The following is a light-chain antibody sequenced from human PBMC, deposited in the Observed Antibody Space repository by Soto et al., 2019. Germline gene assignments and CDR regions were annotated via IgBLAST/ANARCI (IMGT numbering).Light chain of an antibody. CDR1: TSNIGYNY. V-gene: IGLV1-47*02. Sequence: QLVLTQPPSASGAPGQRVTISCSGSTSNIGYNYVSWYQQVPGTAPKLLIYNNGQRPSGVPDRFSGSKSGTSASLAISGLRSEDEAEYYCTTWDDTLTAVVFGGGTKLTVL. CDR3: TTWDDTLTAVV. CDR2: NNG. J-gene: IGLJ2*01.